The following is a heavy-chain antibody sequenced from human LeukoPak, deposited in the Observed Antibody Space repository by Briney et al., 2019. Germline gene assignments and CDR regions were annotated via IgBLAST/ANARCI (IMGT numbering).Heavy chain of an antibody. D-gene: IGHD6-13*01. J-gene: IGHJ4*02. CDR2: ISYDGSNE. CDR3: VRSSAAAKYYFDY. Sequence: AGGSLSLSCAASGFIFSRHTMHWVRQAPGKGLQWVALISYDGSNEYFADSVKGRFTISRDNSRNTLSLQVNSLRLEDTAVYYCVRSSAAAKYYFDYWGQGTLVTVSS. CDR1: GFIFSRHT. V-gene: IGHV3-30-3*01.